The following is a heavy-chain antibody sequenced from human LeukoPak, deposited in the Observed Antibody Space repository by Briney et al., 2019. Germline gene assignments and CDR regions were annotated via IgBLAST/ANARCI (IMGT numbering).Heavy chain of an antibody. V-gene: IGHV3-21*01. CDR3: ARVGTPVYYYYMDV. Sequence: PGGSLRLSCAVSGFTFSSYWMSWVRQAPGTGLEWVSSITSNTNYIYYADSVKGRFTISRDNAKNSLYLQMNSLRAEDTAVYYCARVGTPVYYYYMDVWGKGTTVTVSS. D-gene: IGHD1-1*01. CDR1: GFTFSSYW. CDR2: ITSNTNYI. J-gene: IGHJ6*03.